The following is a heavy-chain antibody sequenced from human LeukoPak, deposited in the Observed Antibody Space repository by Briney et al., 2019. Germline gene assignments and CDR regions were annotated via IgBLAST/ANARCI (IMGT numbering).Heavy chain of an antibody. CDR2: ISYDGSNE. CDR3: AKEHYYDSSADDY. CDR1: GFTFSSYG. D-gene: IGHD3-22*01. Sequence: PGRSLRLSCAASGFTFSSYGMHWVRQAPGKGLEWVAIISYDGSNEYYADSVKGRFTISRDNSKNTLYLQMNSLRAEDTAVYYCAKEHYYDSSADDYWGQGTLVTVSS. V-gene: IGHV3-30*18. J-gene: IGHJ4*02.